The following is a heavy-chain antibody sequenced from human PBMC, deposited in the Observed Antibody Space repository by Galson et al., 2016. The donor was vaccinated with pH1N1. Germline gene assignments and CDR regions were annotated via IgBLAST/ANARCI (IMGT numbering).Heavy chain of an antibody. Sequence: SLRLSCAASGFIFSSYAMTWVRQAPGKGLEWVSALSAASTAVYYGNSVKGRFTISRDNSKTTLYLQMNSLRAEDTAGYYCAKGGRVGVQGYYYALDVWGQGTAVTVSS. V-gene: IGHV3-23*01. CDR2: LSAASTAV. J-gene: IGHJ6*02. CDR3: AKGGRVGVQGYYYALDV. CDR1: GFIFSSYA. D-gene: IGHD2-2*01.